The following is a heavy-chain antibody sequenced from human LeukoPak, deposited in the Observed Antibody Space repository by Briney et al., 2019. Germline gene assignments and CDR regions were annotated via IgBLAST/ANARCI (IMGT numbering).Heavy chain of an antibody. CDR2: IYYSGST. CDR3: ARASRVLRFLEWLTFDP. CDR1: GGSISSGGYY. J-gene: IGHJ5*02. V-gene: IGHV4-31*03. Sequence: PSETLSLTCTVSGGSISSGGYYWSWIRQHPGKGLEWIGYIYYSGSTYYNPSLKSRVTISVDTSKNQFSLKLSSVTAADTAVYYCARASRVLRFLEWLTFDPWGQGTLVTVSS. D-gene: IGHD3-3*01.